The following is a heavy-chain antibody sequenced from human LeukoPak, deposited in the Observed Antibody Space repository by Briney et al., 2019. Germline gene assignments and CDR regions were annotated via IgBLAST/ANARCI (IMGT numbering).Heavy chain of an antibody. CDR2: INHSGST. D-gene: IGHD3-22*01. J-gene: IGHJ5*02. CDR1: GGSFSGYY. CDR3: ARASMGYYDSSGEWFDP. Sequence: SETLSLTCAVYGGSFSGYYWSWIRQPPGKGLEWIGEINHSGSTNYNPSLKSRVTISVDTSKNQFSLKLSSVTAADTAVYYCARASMGYYDSSGEWFDPWGQGTLVTVSS. V-gene: IGHV4-34*01.